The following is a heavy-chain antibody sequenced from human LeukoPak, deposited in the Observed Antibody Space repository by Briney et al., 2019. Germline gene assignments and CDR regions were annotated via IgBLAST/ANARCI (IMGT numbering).Heavy chain of an antibody. CDR3: XRVEVDTSSWPSFDY. J-gene: IGHJ4*02. CDR1: GGSISSYY. CDR2: IYYSGST. V-gene: IGHV4-59*01. D-gene: IGHD6-13*01. Sequence: SETLSLTCTVSGGSISSYYWSWIRQPPGKGLEWIGYIYYSGSTNYNPSLKSRVTISVDTSKNQFSLKLSSVTAADTAVYYCXRVEVDTSSWPSFDYWGQGTLVTVSS.